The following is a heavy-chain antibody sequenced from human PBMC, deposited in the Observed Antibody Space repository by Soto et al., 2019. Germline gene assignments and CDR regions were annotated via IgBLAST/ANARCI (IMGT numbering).Heavy chain of an antibody. V-gene: IGHV3-30*03. CDR3: ARGSGITYFYN. CDR1: GFTFSSYG. J-gene: IGHJ4*02. CDR2: ISYDGSNK. D-gene: IGHD3-10*01. Sequence: GGSLRLSCAASGFTFSSYGMHWVRQAPGKGLEWVAVISYDGSNKYYADSVKGRFTISRDNSKNTLYLQMNSLRAEDTAVYYCARGSGITYFYNWGQGSLVTVAS.